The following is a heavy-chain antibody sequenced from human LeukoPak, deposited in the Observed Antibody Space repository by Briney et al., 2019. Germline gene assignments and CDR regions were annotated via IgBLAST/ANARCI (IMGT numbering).Heavy chain of an antibody. CDR1: GGSISSYY. CDR3: ARSAYYYDSSGYYANDY. CDR2: IYYSGST. J-gene: IGHJ4*02. V-gene: IGHV4-59*01. Sequence: SETLSLTCTVSGGSISSYYWSWIRQPPGKGLEWIGYIYYSGSTNYNPSLKSRVTISVDTSKNQFSLKLSSVIAADTAVYYCARSAYYYDSSGYYANDYWGQGTLVTVSS. D-gene: IGHD3-22*01.